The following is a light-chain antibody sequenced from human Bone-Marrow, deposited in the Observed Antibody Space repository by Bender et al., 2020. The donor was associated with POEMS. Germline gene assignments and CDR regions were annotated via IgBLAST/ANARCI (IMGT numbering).Light chain of an antibody. CDR3: SAWDGILNGWV. J-gene: IGLJ3*02. Sequence: IGGNAVNWWQQLPGTAPKLLISGNDQRPSGVPDRFSGSKPGTSASLAISGLQSEGEADYFCSAWDGILNGWVFGGGTELTVL. CDR1: IGGNA. V-gene: IGLV1-44*01. CDR2: GND.